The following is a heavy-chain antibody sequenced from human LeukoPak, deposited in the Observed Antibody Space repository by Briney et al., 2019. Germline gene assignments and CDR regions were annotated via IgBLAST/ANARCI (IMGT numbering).Heavy chain of an antibody. CDR2: IRSKAYGGTT. Sequence: GGSLTLSCTASGFTFGDYAMSWVRKAPGKGLEWVGFIRSKAYGGTTEYAASVKGRFTISRDDSKSIAYLQMNSLKTEDTAVYYCTRGGTIFGVGYWGQGTLVTVSS. J-gene: IGHJ4*02. V-gene: IGHV3-49*04. D-gene: IGHD3-3*01. CDR1: GFTFGDYA. CDR3: TRGGTIFGVGY.